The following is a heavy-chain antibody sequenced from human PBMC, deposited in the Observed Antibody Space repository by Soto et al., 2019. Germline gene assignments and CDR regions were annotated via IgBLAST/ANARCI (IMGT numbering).Heavy chain of an antibody. D-gene: IGHD6-19*01. V-gene: IGHV1-3*01. CDR3: ATMGEQWLHS. Sequence: ASVQVSCKASGYTFPGYAMHSVRQAPGQRLEWMGWINAGNGNTKYSQRFQGRVTITRDTSASTAYMELSSLRSEDTAVYYCATMGEQWLHSWGQGTLVTVSS. CDR1: GYTFPGYA. CDR2: INAGNGNT. J-gene: IGHJ4*02.